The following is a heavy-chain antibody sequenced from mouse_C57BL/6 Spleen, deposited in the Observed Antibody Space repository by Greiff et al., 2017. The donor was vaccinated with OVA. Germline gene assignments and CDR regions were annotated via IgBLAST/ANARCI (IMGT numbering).Heavy chain of an antibody. Sequence: QVQLQQPGAELVKPGASVKLSCKASGYTFTSYWMHWVKQRPGQGLEWIGMIHPNSGSTNYNEKFTSKATLTADKSSSTAYMQLSSLTSEDSAVYFCARRLYYSNYCAMDYWGQGTSVTVSS. CDR1: GYTFTSYW. CDR2: IHPNSGST. V-gene: IGHV1-64*01. J-gene: IGHJ4*01. CDR3: ARRLYYSNYCAMDY. D-gene: IGHD2-5*01.